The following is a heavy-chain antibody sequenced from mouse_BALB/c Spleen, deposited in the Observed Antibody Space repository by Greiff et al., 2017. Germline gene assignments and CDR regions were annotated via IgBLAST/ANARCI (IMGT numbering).Heavy chain of an antibody. CDR2: VNPNNGGT. CDR3: AYYYGSSYYAMDY. V-gene: IGHV1-53*01. J-gene: IGHJ4*01. Sequence: VQLQQPGSELVRPGASVKLSCKASGYKFTSYWMHWVKQRPGQGLEWIGRVNPNNGGTSYNQKFKGKAILTVDKSSSTAYMELRSLTSEDSAVYYCAYYYGSSYYAMDYWGQGTSVTVSS. D-gene: IGHD1-1*01. CDR1: GYKFTSYW.